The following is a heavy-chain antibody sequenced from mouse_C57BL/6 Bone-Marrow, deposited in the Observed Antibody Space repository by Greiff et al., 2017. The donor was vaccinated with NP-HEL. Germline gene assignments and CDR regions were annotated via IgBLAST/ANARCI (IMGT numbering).Heavy chain of an antibody. J-gene: IGHJ2*01. CDR3: ASLLWLRRDFDY. CDR1: GYTFTDYY. Sequence: VQLQQSGPVLVKPGASVKMSCKASGYTFTDYYMNWVKQSHGKSLEWIGVINPYNGGTSYNQKFKGKATLTVDKSSSTAYMELNSLTSEDSAVYYCASLLWLRRDFDYWGQGTTLTVSS. CDR2: INPYNGGT. D-gene: IGHD2-2*01. V-gene: IGHV1-19*01.